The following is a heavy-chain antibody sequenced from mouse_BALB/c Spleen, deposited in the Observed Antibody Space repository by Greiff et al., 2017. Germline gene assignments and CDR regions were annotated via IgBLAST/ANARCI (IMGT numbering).Heavy chain of an antibody. CDR1: GFTFSSFG. V-gene: IGHV5-17*02. J-gene: IGHJ4*01. CDR2: ISSGSSTI. Sequence: EVQLVESGGGLVQPGGSRKLSCAASGFTFSSFGMHWVRQAPEKGLEWVAYISSGSSTIYYADTVKGRFTISRDNPKNTLFLQMTSLRSEDPAMYYCASREGYEWAMDYWGQGTSVTVSS. CDR3: ASREGYEWAMDY. D-gene: IGHD2-2*01.